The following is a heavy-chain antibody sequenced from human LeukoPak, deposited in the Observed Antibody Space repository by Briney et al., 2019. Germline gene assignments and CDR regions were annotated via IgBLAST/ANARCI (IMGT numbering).Heavy chain of an antibody. Sequence: PSETLSLTCTVSGGSISSYYCSWIRQPPGKGLEWIGYIYYSGSTNYNPSLKSRVTISVDTSKNQFSLKLSSVTAADTAVYYCARVRLDLGYCSSTSCRSPFDPWGQGTLVTVSS. J-gene: IGHJ5*02. D-gene: IGHD2-2*01. CDR3: ARVRLDLGYCSSTSCRSPFDP. CDR2: IYYSGST. V-gene: IGHV4-59*01. CDR1: GGSISSYY.